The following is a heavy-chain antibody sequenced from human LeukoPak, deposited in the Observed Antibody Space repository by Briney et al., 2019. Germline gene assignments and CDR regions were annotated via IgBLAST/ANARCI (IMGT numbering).Heavy chain of an antibody. D-gene: IGHD6-6*01. Sequence: GGSLRLSCAASGFTFSDHYMSWIRQAPGKGLECVSYISSGGSTTYYTDSVKGRFTISRDNGKNELYLQMNSLRAEDTAVYYCAREIAADRGFDSWGQGTLVTVSS. CDR2: ISSGGSTT. CDR1: GFTFSDHY. CDR3: AREIAADRGFDS. V-gene: IGHV3-11*01. J-gene: IGHJ4*02.